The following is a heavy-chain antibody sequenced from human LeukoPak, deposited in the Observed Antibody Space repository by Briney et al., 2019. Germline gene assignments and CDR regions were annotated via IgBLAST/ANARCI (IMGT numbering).Heavy chain of an antibody. CDR3: ASSGRMTTVTTAFHY. Sequence: PSETLSLTCAVYGGSFSGYYWSWIRQPPGKGLEWIGEINHSGNTNYNPPLKSRVTISVDTSKNQFSLKLSSVTAADTAVYYCASSGRMTTVTTAFHYWGQGTLVTVSS. CDR2: INHSGNT. CDR1: GGSFSGYY. D-gene: IGHD4-17*01. J-gene: IGHJ4*02. V-gene: IGHV4-34*01.